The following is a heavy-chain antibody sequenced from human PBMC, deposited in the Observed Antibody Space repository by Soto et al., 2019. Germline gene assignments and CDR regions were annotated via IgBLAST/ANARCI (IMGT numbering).Heavy chain of an antibody. Sequence: HPGGSLRLSCAASGFTFSNYWMNWVRQAPGKGLEWVANIKQDGSEKHYVDSVKGRFTISRDNAKNSLYLQTNRLRAEDTAVYYCARPGIPAANGGWLDSWGQGTLVTVSS. V-gene: IGHV3-7*03. CDR1: GFTFSNYW. CDR2: IKQDGSEK. J-gene: IGHJ5*01. D-gene: IGHD2-2*01. CDR3: ARPGIPAANGGWLDS.